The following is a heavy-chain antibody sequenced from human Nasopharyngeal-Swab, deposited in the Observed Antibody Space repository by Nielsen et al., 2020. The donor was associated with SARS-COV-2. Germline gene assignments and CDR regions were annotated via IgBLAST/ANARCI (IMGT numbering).Heavy chain of an antibody. V-gene: IGHV4-39*07. CDR3: ARGIVVVPAAMAYYYYYGMDV. CDR2: INHSGST. J-gene: IGHJ6*02. CDR1: GGSISSGSYY. D-gene: IGHD2-2*01. Sequence: SETLSLTCTVSGGSISSGSYYWSWIRQPPGKGLEWIGEINHSGSTNYNPSLKSRVTISVDTSKNQFSLKLSSVTAADTAVYYCARGIVVVPAAMAYYYYYGMDVWGQGTTVTVSS.